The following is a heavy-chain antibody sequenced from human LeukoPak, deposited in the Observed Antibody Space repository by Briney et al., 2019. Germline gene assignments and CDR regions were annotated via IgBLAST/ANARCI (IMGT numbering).Heavy chain of an antibody. V-gene: IGHV4-38-2*01. J-gene: IGHJ6*03. D-gene: IGHD2-2*01. CDR3: ARQYDSYFYYYLDL. CDR2: LYHPDST. Sequence: SETLSLTCGVSGYPINNAYYWVWIRQPPGKGLEWIGSLYHPDSTYYNPSLKSRVTMSVDTSRNQFSLRLSFVTAADTAVYYCARQYDSYFYYYLDLGGTGTTVTVS. CDR1: GYPINNAYY.